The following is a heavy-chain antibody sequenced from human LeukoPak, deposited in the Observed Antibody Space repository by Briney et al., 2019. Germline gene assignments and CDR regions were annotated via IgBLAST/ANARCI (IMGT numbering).Heavy chain of an antibody. CDR3: ARERSRFGSLDY. CDR1: GGSISSGDYY. D-gene: IGHD3-10*01. Sequence: KSSQTLSLTCTVSGGSISSGDYYWSRIRQPPGKGLEWIGYIYYGGSTYYNPSLKSRVTISVDTSKNQFSLKLSSVTAADTAVYYCARERSRFGSLDYWGQGTLVTVFS. V-gene: IGHV4-30-4*01. J-gene: IGHJ4*02. CDR2: IYYGGST.